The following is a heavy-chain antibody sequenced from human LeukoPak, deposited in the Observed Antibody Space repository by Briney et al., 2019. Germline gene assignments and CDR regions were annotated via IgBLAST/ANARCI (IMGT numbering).Heavy chain of an antibody. Sequence: GASVKVSCKASGYTFTNYYMHWVRQAPGQGLEWMGWINPNTGGKNYAQKFQGRVTMTRDTSISTAYMELSRLRSDDTAVYYCARGLHGYSTGWFDYWGQGTLVTVSS. CDR1: GYTFTNYY. CDR2: INPNTGGK. V-gene: IGHV1-2*02. J-gene: IGHJ4*02. D-gene: IGHD6-19*01. CDR3: ARGLHGYSTGWFDY.